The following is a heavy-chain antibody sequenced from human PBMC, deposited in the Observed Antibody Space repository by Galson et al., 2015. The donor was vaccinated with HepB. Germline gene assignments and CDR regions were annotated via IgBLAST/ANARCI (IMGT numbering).Heavy chain of an antibody. Sequence: SLRLSCAASGFTFSSYSMNWVRQAPGKGLEWVSSISSSSSYIYYADSVKGRFTISRDNAKNSLYLQMNSLRAEDTAVYYCARDSSSWPFAFDYWGQGTLVTVSS. CDR3: ARDSSSWPFAFDY. CDR1: GFTFSSYS. D-gene: IGHD6-13*01. J-gene: IGHJ4*02. V-gene: IGHV3-21*01. CDR2: ISSSSSYI.